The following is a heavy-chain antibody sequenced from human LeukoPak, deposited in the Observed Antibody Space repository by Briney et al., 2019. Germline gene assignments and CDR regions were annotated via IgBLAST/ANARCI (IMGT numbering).Heavy chain of an antibody. V-gene: IGHV3-30*18. CDR3: AKEGVLRFLEWPISEDGRYYFDY. J-gene: IGHJ4*02. CDR2: ISYDGSNK. Sequence: PGRSLRLSCAASGFTFSSYGMHWVRQAPGKGLEWVAVISYDGSNKYYADSVKGRFTISRDNSKNTLYLQMNSLRAEDTAVYYCAKEGVLRFLEWPISEDGRYYFDYWGQGTLVTVSS. CDR1: GFTFSSYG. D-gene: IGHD3-3*01.